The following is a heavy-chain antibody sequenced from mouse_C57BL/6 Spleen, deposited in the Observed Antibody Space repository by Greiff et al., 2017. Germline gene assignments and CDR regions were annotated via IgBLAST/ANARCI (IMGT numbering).Heavy chain of an antibody. V-gene: IGHV8-2*01. CDR2: WNNDNY. CDR3: WRGNYYGSSRPYAMDY. Sequence: QVTLKESGPGILQPSQTLSLACTFSGISLSTSGMGLSWLRKPSGKALEWLASIWNNDNYYNPSLKSRLTISKETSNYQVFLKLTSVDTADSATYYGAWRGNYYGSSRPYAMDYWGQGTSVTVSS. CDR1: ISLSTSGMGL. D-gene: IGHD1-1*01. J-gene: IGHJ4*01.